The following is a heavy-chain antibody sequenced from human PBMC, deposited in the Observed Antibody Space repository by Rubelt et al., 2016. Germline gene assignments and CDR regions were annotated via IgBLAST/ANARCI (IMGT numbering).Heavy chain of an antibody. D-gene: IGHD4-17*01. CDR1: GITFTGYA. CDR3: ARNNYGDFS. Sequence: EVQLVESGGGLVKPGGSLRLSWAASGITFTGYAMVWVRQAPGKGLECVSRITTNGVNKYNGDSVGGGFTVSRDNSKNTLYLQMNSMRAEDTAIYFCARNNYGDFSWGQGTLVIVSS. V-gene: IGHV3-23*04. CDR2: ITTNGVNK. J-gene: IGHJ5*02.